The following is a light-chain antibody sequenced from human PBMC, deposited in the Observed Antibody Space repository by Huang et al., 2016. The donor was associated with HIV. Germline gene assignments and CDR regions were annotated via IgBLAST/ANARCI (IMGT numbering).Light chain of an antibody. CDR2: TTS. CDR3: QQTNSIPPT. V-gene: IGKV1D-12*01. J-gene: IGKJ3*01. Sequence: DIQMTQSPSSVSASVGDRVTITCRASQGISIWLAWYQQKPGKVPKLLIYTTSSLQSGVPSRFSGSGSGTDFTLTINNLQPEDFATYYCQQTNSIPPTFGPGTKVDIK. CDR1: QGISIW.